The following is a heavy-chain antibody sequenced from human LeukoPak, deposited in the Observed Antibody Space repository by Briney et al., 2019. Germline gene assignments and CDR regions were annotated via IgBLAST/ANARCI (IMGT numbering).Heavy chain of an antibody. J-gene: IGHJ6*02. Sequence: SVKVSCKASGGTFSSYAISWVRQAPGQGLEWMGGIIPIFGTANYAQKFQGRVTITADESTSTAYMELSSLRSEDTAVYYCARKGVNGDYGRRLIYYYGMDVWGQGTTVTVSS. V-gene: IGHV1-69*01. D-gene: IGHD4-17*01. CDR3: ARKGVNGDYGRRLIYYYGMDV. CDR2: IIPIFGTA. CDR1: GGTFSSYA.